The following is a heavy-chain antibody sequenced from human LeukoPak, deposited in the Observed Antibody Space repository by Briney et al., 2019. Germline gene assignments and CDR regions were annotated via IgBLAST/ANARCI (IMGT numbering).Heavy chain of an antibody. CDR1: GFTFSSYG. Sequence: PGGSLRLSCGASGFTFSSYGMTWVRQAPGKGLEWVSAISGSGGSTYYADSVKGRFTISRDNSKNTLYLQMNSLRAEDTAVYYCGKSHHVTAIDYWGQGTLVTVSS. J-gene: IGHJ4*02. D-gene: IGHD2-21*02. V-gene: IGHV3-23*01. CDR2: ISGSGGST. CDR3: GKSHHVTAIDY.